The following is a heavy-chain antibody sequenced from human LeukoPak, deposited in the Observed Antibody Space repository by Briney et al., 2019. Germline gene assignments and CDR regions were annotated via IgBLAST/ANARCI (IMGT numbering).Heavy chain of an antibody. CDR2: INTDGSST. CDR1: GFTFSRYW. CDR3: TRGYPIFDY. Sequence: GGSLRLSCAASGFTFSRYWMHWVRQAPGKGLVWVSRINTDGSSTSYADSVKGRFTISRDNAKNTLYLQMNSLRVEDTAVYYCTRGYPIFDYWGHGTLVTVSS. V-gene: IGHV3-74*01. J-gene: IGHJ4*01. D-gene: IGHD3-16*02.